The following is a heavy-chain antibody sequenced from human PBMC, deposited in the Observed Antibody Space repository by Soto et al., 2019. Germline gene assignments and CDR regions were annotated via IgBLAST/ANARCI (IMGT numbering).Heavy chain of an antibody. CDR1: GGTFSSYA. V-gene: IGHV1-69*13. J-gene: IGHJ5*02. CDR3: ARAVYYDFWSGYYRGFDP. CDR2: IIPIFGTA. D-gene: IGHD3-3*01. Sequence: ASVKVSCKASGGTFSSYAISWVRQAPGQGLEWMGGIIPIFGTANYAQKFQGRVTITADESTSTAYMELRSLRSEDTAVYYCARAVYYDFWSGYYRGFDPWGQGTLVT.